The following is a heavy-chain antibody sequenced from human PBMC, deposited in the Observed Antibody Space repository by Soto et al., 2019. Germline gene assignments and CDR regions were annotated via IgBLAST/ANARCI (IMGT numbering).Heavy chain of an antibody. J-gene: IGHJ4*02. Sequence: ASVKVSCKASGYTFTSYGISWVRQAPGQGLEWMGWISAYNGNTNYAQKLQGRVTMTTDTSTTTAYMELRSLRSDDTAVYYCARDRAGWRDDCSSTSCLVDYWGQGTLVTVSS. CDR3: ARDRAGWRDDCSSTSCLVDY. CDR1: GYTFTSYG. D-gene: IGHD2-2*01. V-gene: IGHV1-18*01. CDR2: ISAYNGNT.